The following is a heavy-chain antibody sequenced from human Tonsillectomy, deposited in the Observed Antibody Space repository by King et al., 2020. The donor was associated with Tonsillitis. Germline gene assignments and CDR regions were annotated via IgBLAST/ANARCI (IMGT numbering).Heavy chain of an antibody. CDR1: GFTFSNYA. CDR2: ISGNGGST. D-gene: IGHD3-22*01. CDR3: VRTRYYYDTSGYPD. Sequence: VQLVESGGGLVQPGGSLRLSCSASGFTFSNYAMHWVRQAPGKGLEYFSTISGNGGSTYYADSVKGRFTISRDNSKNTLYLQMSSLRPEDTAVYYCVRTRYYYDTSGYPDWGQGTLVTVSS. V-gene: IGHV3-64D*06. J-gene: IGHJ4*02.